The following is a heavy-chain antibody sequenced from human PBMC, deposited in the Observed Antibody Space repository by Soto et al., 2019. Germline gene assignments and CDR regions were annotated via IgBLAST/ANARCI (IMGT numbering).Heavy chain of an antibody. Sequence: QLQLQESGPGLVKPSETLSLSCTVSGGSITSSFYWGWIRQPPGKGLEWIGSIYGTGNTYYNPSLKGRVTKSADTSKNQFSRNLISVTAADTAVYYCRSSSRYSTDVWGQGATVTVSS. D-gene: IGHD6-13*01. CDR1: GGSITSSFY. CDR3: RSSSRYSTDV. J-gene: IGHJ6*02. CDR2: IYGTGNT. V-gene: IGHV4-39*01.